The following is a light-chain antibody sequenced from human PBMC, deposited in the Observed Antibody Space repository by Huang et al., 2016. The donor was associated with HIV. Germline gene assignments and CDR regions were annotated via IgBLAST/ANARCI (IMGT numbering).Light chain of an antibody. J-gene: IGKJ2*01. V-gene: IGKV3-15*01. CDR3: QQYNNWPCYT. CDR2: GAA. CDR1: QSVSSN. Sequence: EIVMTQSPATLSVSPGERATLSCRASQSVSSNLAWYQQQPGQAPRLLIDGAATRPTGTPARCSGSGSGTEFTLTISSLQSEDFAVYYCQQYNNWPCYTFGQGTKLEIK.